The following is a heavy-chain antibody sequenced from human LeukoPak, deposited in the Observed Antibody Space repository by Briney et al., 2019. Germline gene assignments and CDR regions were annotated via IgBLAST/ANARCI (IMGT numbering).Heavy chain of an antibody. Sequence: SETLSLTCTVSGGSISSSSYYWGWIRQPPGKGLEWIGSIYYSGSTYYNPSLKSRVTISVDTSKNQFSLKLSSVTAADTAVYYCASLPGVYGEDSGYYYYYMDVWGKGTTVTVSS. J-gene: IGHJ6*03. D-gene: IGHD4-17*01. CDR1: GGSISSSSYY. V-gene: IGHV4-39*07. CDR2: IYYSGST. CDR3: ASLPGVYGEDSGYYYYYMDV.